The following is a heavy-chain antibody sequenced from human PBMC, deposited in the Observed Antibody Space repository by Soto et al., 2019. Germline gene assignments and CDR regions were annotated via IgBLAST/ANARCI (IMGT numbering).Heavy chain of an antibody. Sequence: QITLKESGPTLVRPTQTLTLTCTVSGFSLDTWGVGVGWIRQPPGKTPKWLQLTYWDDDKRYGPSLKNRLTTAKDASNHQLFFTVTNMDPVDTDSYSGARALGSWGSSYFGHWGQGTLVTVSS. V-gene: IGHV2-5*05. CDR1: GFSLDTWGVG. D-gene: IGHD3-16*01. J-gene: IGHJ4*02. CDR2: TYWDDDK. CDR3: ARALGSWGSSYFGH.